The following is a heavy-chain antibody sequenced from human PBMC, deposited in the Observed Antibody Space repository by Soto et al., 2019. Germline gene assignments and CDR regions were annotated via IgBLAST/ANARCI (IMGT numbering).Heavy chain of an antibody. D-gene: IGHD3-10*01. J-gene: IGHJ6*02. CDR1: GFTFSSYW. V-gene: IGHV3-74*01. CDR2: MNEDGGTT. CDR3: ASDLSGRADV. Sequence: GGSLSLSCSASGFTFSSYWMHWFRQAPGKGLVWVSRMNEDGGTTDYADSVKGRFTISRDNAKNTLYLQMNSLRVEDTAVYYCASDLSGRADVWGQGTTVTVSS.